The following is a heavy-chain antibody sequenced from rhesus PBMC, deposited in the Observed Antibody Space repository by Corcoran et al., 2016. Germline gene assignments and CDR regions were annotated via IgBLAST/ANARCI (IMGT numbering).Heavy chain of an antibody. CDR2: SSPYNGNQ. CDR1: GYTFTSYY. V-gene: IGHV1-1*01. Sequence: QVQLVQSGAEIKQPGASVKLSCKASGYTFTSYYMHWVRQAPGQGLVWNRLSSPYNGNQGYAPTFQSSVTITTDTSPSTGYMELRSLRSEDTAVYYCTRGFESSYFDLWGPGTPITISS. J-gene: IGHJ2*01. CDR3: TRGFESSYFDL.